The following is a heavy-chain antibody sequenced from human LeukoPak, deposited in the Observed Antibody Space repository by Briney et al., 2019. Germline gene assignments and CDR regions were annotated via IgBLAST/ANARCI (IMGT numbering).Heavy chain of an antibody. CDR1: GGTFISYA. J-gene: IGHJ6*03. D-gene: IGHD2-2*02. Sequence: SVKVSCKASGGTFISYAISWVRQAPGQGLEWMGGIIPIFGTANYAQKFQGRVTITTDESTSTAYMELSSLRSEDTAVYYCARVVEDIVVVPAAIRVGYYYYMDVWGKGTTVTVSS. V-gene: IGHV1-69*05. CDR2: IIPIFGTA. CDR3: ARVVEDIVVVPAAIRVGYYYYMDV.